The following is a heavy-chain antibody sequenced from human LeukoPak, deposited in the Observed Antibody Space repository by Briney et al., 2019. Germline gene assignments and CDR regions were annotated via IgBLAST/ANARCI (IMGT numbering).Heavy chain of an antibody. CDR3: AKLPQGGGDHYYIEV. CDR2: ISGNGYYT. Sequence: PGGSVRLSCAASGFTFSTYGMSWVRQAPGKGLEWVSAISGNGYYTYYADSVKGRFTISRDNSKNTLFLQMNSLRAEDTAVYFCAKLPQGGGDHYYIEVWGKGTTVTVS. D-gene: IGHD2-21*02. V-gene: IGHV3-23*01. CDR1: GFTFSTYG. J-gene: IGHJ6*03.